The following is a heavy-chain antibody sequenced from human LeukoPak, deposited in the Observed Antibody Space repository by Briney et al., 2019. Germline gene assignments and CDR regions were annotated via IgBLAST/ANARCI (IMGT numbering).Heavy chain of an antibody. CDR3: ATSTWFGELLYHYYFDY. D-gene: IGHD3-10*01. Sequence: GGSLRISCAASGFTFSSYGMSWVRQAPGKGLEWVSAISGSGGSTYYADSVKGRFTISRDNSKNTLYLQMNSLRAEDTAVYYYATSTWFGELLYHYYFDYWGQGTLVTVSS. CDR1: GFTFSSYG. V-gene: IGHV3-23*01. J-gene: IGHJ4*02. CDR2: ISGSGGST.